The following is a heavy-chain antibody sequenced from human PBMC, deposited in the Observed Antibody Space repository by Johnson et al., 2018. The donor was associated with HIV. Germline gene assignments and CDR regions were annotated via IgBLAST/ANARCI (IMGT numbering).Heavy chain of an antibody. CDR1: GFTFSSYG. J-gene: IGHJ3*02. D-gene: IGHD1-26*01. CDR2: IWYDGSNK. Sequence: QVQLVESGGGVVQPGRSLRLSCAASGFTFSSYGMHWVRQAPGKGLEWVAVIWYDGSNKYYADSVKGRFTISRDNSKNTLYLQMNSLRAEDTAVYYCARPIMELQGVDAFDIWGQGTMVTVSS. CDR3: ARPIMELQGVDAFDI. V-gene: IGHV3-33*01.